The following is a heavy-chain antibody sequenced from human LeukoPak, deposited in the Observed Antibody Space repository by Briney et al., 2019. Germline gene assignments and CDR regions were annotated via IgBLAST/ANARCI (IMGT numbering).Heavy chain of an antibody. J-gene: IGHJ4*02. CDR1: GGSFSGYY. CDR2: INHSGST. Sequence: PSETLSLTCAVYGGSFSGYYWSWIRQPPGKGLEWIGEINHSGSTNYNPSLKSRVTISVDTSKNQFSLKLSSVTAADTAMYYCARKGRQLWLSFDYWGQGTLVTVSS. D-gene: IGHD5-18*01. V-gene: IGHV4-34*01. CDR3: ARKGRQLWLSFDY.